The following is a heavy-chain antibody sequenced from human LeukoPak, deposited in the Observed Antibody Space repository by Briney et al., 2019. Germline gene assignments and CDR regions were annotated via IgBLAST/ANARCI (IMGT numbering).Heavy chain of an antibody. J-gene: IGHJ4*02. CDR1: GGSISSYY. V-gene: IGHV4-59*01. CDR3: ARAFWSGPIDY. CDR2: IHYSGST. D-gene: IGHD3-3*01. Sequence: RPSETLSLTCTVSGGSISSYYWGWIRQPPGKGLEWIGYIHYSGSTNYNPSLKSRVIISADMSKNQFSLKLSSVTAADTAVYYCARAFWSGPIDYWGLGTLVTVSS.